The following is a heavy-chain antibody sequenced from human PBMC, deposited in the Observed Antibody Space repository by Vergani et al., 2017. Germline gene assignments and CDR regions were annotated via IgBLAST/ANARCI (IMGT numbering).Heavy chain of an antibody. D-gene: IGHD3-10*01. CDR1: GGSFSGYY. J-gene: IGHJ6*03. Sequence: QVQLQQWGAGLLKPSETLSLTCAVYGGSFSGYYWSWIRQPPGKGLEWIGESNHIGSTNYNPSLKSRVTISVDTSKNQFSLKLSSVTAADTAVYYCARGHRAGTGRYYYYYMDVWGKGTTVTVSS. V-gene: IGHV4-34*01. CDR3: ARGHRAGTGRYYYYYMDV. CDR2: SNHIGST.